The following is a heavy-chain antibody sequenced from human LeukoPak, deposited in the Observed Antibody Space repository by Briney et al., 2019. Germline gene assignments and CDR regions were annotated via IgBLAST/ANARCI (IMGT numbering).Heavy chain of an antibody. D-gene: IGHD6-19*01. V-gene: IGHV4-4*07. CDR1: GGSISSYY. CDR2: IYTSGNT. CDR3: ASIGIGQWLVRDNWFDP. Sequence: PSETLSLTCTVSGGSISSYYWSWIRQPAGKGLEWIGRIYTSGNTNYNPSLKSRVTISVDTSKNQFSLKLSSVTAADTAVYYCASIGIGQWLVRDNWFDPWGQGTLVTVSS. J-gene: IGHJ5*02.